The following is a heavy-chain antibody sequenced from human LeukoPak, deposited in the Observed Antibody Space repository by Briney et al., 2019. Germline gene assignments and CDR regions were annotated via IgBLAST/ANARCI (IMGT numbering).Heavy chain of an antibody. Sequence: SETLSLTCTVSVGSISSYYWSWIRQPPGKGLEWIGYIYYSGSTNYNPSLKSRATISIDTSKNQFSLMLSSVTAADTAIYYCASHYGPGFDCWGPVILVTVSS. CDR2: IYYSGST. D-gene: IGHD3-10*01. J-gene: IGHJ4*02. V-gene: IGHV4-59*01. CDR3: ASHYGPGFDC. CDR1: VGSISSYY.